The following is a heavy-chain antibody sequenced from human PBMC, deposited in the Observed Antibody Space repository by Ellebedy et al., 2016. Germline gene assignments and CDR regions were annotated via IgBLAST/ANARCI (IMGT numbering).Heavy chain of an antibody. V-gene: IGHV1-8*01. J-gene: IGHJ1*01. CDR3: ARCPPESVTKDL. CDR2: MSPKSGKT. Sequence: ASAKVSCXASGYTFSTYDINWVRQAPGQGLEWMGWMSPKSGKTGLAQKFQDRFTMTRDSSITTAYIDLSSLTSDDTAVYYCARCPPESVTKDLWGQGTLITVSS. D-gene: IGHD5/OR15-5a*01. CDR1: GYTFSTYD.